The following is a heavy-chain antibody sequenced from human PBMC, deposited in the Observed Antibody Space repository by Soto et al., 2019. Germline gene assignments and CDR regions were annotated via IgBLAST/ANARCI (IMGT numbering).Heavy chain of an antibody. Sequence: QVQLVQSGAEVKKPGSSVKVSCKASGGTFSSYAISWVRQAPGQGLEWMGGIIPIFGTANYAQKFQGRVTITADESTSTAYMELSSLRSEDTAVYYCARRNSDFWSGQGWGYFDYWGQGTLVTVSS. J-gene: IGHJ4*02. CDR3: ARRNSDFWSGQGWGYFDY. CDR1: GGTFSSYA. D-gene: IGHD3-3*01. V-gene: IGHV1-69*01. CDR2: IIPIFGTA.